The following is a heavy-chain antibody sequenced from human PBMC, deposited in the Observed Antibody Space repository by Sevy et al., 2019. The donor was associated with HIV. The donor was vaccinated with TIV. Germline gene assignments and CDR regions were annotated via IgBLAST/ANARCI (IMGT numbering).Heavy chain of an antibody. CDR2: IKQDGSEK. Sequence: GGSLRLSCAASGFTFSSYWMSWVRQAPGKGLEWVANIKQDGSEKYYVDSVKGRFTISRDNAKNSLYLQMNSLRAEDTAVYFCAKGSHNTGWFPDYWGQGTLVTVSS. J-gene: IGHJ4*02. CDR3: AKGSHNTGWFPDY. CDR1: GFTFSSYW. V-gene: IGHV3-7*03. D-gene: IGHD6-19*01.